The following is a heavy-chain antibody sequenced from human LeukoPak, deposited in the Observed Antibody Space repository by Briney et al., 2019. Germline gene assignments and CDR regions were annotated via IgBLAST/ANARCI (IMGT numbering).Heavy chain of an antibody. D-gene: IGHD3-22*01. CDR3: AKDSSGYLGALDAFDI. CDR2: ISWNSGSI. CDR1: GFTFDDYA. J-gene: IGHJ3*02. Sequence: GRSLRLSCAASGFTFDDYAMHWVRQAPGKGLEWVSGISWNSGSIGYADSVKGRFTISRDNAKNSLYLQMNSLRAEDTALYYCAKDSSGYLGALDAFDIWAKGQWSPSLQ. V-gene: IGHV3-9*01.